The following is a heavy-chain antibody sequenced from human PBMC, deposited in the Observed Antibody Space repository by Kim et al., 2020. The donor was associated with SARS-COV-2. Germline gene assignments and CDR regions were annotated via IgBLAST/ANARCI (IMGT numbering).Heavy chain of an antibody. CDR3: ARIRSSSWPLYYYYGMDV. D-gene: IGHD6-13*01. J-gene: IGHJ6*02. V-gene: IGHV2-70*11. Sequence: SGPTLVNPTQTLTLTCTFSGFSLSTSGICVSWIRQPPGKALEWLARIDWDDDKYYSTSLKTRLTISKDTSKNQVDLTMTNMDPVDTATYYCARIRSSSWPLYYYYGMDVWGQGTTVTVSS. CDR2: IDWDDDK. CDR1: GFSLSTSGIC.